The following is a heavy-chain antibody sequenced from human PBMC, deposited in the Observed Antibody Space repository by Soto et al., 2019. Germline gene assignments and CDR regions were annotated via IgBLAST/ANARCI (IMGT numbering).Heavy chain of an antibody. CDR1: GFTFTTYA. CDR2: IDNSAGST. V-gene: IGHV3-23*01. CDR3: AKIAAAATGARGMDV. D-gene: IGHD6-13*01. Sequence: EVQLLESGGGLVQPGGSLRLSCAASGFTFTTYAMSWVRQAPGKGLEWVSAIDNSAGSTFYADSVKGRFTISRDNSKNTVYLQMSSLRAEDTALYYCAKIAAAATGARGMDVWGQGTTVTVSS. J-gene: IGHJ6*02.